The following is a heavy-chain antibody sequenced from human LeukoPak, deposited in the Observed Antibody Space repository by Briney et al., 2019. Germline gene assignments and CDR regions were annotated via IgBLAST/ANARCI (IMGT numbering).Heavy chain of an antibody. D-gene: IGHD1-26*01. J-gene: IGHJ4*02. CDR1: GYTFTSYD. V-gene: IGHV1-8*01. CDR3: ARSRRGGSKYYFDY. CDR2: MNPNSGNT. Sequence: ASVKVSCKASGYTFTSYDINWVRQATGQGLEWMGWMNPNSGNTGYAQKLQGRVTMTRNTSISTAYMELSSLRSEDTAVYNCARSRRGGSKYYFDYWGQGTLVTVSS.